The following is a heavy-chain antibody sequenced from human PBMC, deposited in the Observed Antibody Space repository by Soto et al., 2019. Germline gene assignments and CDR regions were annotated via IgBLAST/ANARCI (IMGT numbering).Heavy chain of an antibody. V-gene: IGHV1-46*01. CDR3: AKDGYDSSALGYYYGMDV. Sequence: ASVKVSCKASGYTFTSYYMHWVRQAPGQGLEWMGIINPSGGSTSYAQKFQGRVTMTRDTSTSTVYMELSSLRSEDTAVYYCAKDGYDSSALGYYYGMDVWGQGTTVTVSS. J-gene: IGHJ6*02. CDR2: INPSGGST. D-gene: IGHD3-22*01. CDR1: GYTFTSYY.